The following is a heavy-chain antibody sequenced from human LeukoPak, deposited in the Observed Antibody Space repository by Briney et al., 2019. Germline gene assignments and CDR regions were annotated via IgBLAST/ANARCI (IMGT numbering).Heavy chain of an antibody. J-gene: IGHJ4*02. V-gene: IGHV4-34*01. CDR3: ARGRGSFYFDY. CDR1: GFTFSGYY. D-gene: IGHD3-10*01. Sequence: GSLRLSCAASGFTFSGYYWSWIRQPPGKGLEWIGEINHSGSTNYNPSLKSRVTISVDTSKNQFSLKLSSVTAADTAVYYCARGRGSFYFDYWGQGTLVTVSS. CDR2: INHSGST.